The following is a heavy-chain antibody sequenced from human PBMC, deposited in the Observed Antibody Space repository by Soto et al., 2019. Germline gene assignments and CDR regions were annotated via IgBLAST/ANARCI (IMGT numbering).Heavy chain of an antibody. D-gene: IGHD2-21*02. CDR1: GFTFSSYG. CDR3: AKDLAVYGGNSPFDY. V-gene: IGHV3-30*18. CDR2: ISYDGSNK. J-gene: IGHJ4*02. Sequence: QVQLVESGGGVVQPGRSLRLSCAASGFTFSSYGMHWVRQAPGKGLEWVAVISYDGSNKYYAHSVKGRFTISRDNSKNTLYLQMNSLRAEDTAVYYCAKDLAVYGGNSPFDYWGQGTLVTVSS.